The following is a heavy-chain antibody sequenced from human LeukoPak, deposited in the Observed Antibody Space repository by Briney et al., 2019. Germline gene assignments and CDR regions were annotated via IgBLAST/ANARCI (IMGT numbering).Heavy chain of an antibody. CDR3: ARGRLGGAYSYGRDDAFDI. D-gene: IGHD5-18*01. J-gene: IGHJ3*02. CDR2: ISSSSSYI. CDR1: GFTFSSYS. V-gene: IGHV3-21*04. Sequence: PGGSLRLSCAASGFTFSSYSMNWVRQAPGKGLEWVSSISSSSSYIYYADSVKGRFTISRDNAKNSLYLQMNSLRAEDTAVYYCARGRLGGAYSYGRDDAFDIWGQGTMVTVSS.